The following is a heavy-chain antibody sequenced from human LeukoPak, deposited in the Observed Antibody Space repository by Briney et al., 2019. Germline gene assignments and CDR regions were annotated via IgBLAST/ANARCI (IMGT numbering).Heavy chain of an antibody. V-gene: IGHV3-7*03. D-gene: IGHD6-6*01. CDR1: GFTFSGFW. Sequence: PGGSLRLSCAVSGFTFSGFWMSWSRQAPGEGLEWVASINSDGSEGYYADVVKGRFTIPRDNAKNSLYLQINSLRAEDTAVYYCARSSYSSSSSVWGQGTMVTVSS. CDR2: INSDGSEG. CDR3: ARSSYSSSSSV. J-gene: IGHJ3*01.